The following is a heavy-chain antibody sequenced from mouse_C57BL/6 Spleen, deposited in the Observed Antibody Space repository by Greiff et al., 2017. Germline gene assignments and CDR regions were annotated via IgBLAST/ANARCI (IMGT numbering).Heavy chain of an antibody. CDR2: ISSGGSYT. J-gene: IGHJ2*01. Sequence: EVQLVESGGDLVKPGGSLKLSCAASGFTFSSYGMSWVRQTPDKRLEWVATISSGGSYTYYPDSVKGRFTISRDNAKNTLYLQMSSLKSEDTAMXYCARRSTMVTVYFDYWGQGTTLTVSS. V-gene: IGHV5-6*01. CDR3: ARRSTMVTVYFDY. D-gene: IGHD2-2*01. CDR1: GFTFSSYG.